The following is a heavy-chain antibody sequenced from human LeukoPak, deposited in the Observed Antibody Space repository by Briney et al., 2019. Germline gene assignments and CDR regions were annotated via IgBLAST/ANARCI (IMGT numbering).Heavy chain of an antibody. Sequence: ASVKVSCKASGYTFTSYAMHWVRQAPGQRLEWMGWINAGNGNTKYSQKFQGRVTITRDTSASTAYMELSSLRSEDTAVYYCARARALQLWYFDYWGQGTLVTVSS. J-gene: IGHJ4*02. V-gene: IGHV1-3*01. CDR1: GYTFTSYA. D-gene: IGHD5-18*01. CDR2: INAGNGNT. CDR3: ARARALQLWYFDY.